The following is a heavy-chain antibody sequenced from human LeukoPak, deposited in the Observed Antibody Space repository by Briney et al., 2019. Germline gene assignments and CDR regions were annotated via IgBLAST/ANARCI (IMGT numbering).Heavy chain of an antibody. CDR3: ARDRTYCSGGSCYYYYYGMDV. Sequence: GRSLRLSCAASGFSVSSDYMNWVRQAPGKGLEWVSVVYLGGGTDYADSVKGRFTISRDNSKNTLYLQMNSLRAEDTAVYYCARDRTYCSGGSCYYYYYGMDVWGQGTTVTVSS. J-gene: IGHJ6*02. D-gene: IGHD2-15*01. CDR1: GFSVSSDY. CDR2: VYLGGGT. V-gene: IGHV3-66*01.